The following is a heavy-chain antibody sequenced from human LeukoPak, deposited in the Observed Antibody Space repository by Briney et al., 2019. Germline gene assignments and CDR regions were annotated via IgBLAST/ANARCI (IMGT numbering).Heavy chain of an antibody. V-gene: IGHV3-21*01. J-gene: IGHJ4*02. CDR2: ISSSSSYI. CDR3: ARVVPADIGGLYFDY. Sequence: PGGSLRHSCAASGFTFSSYSMNWVRQAPGKGLEWVSSISSSSSYIYYADSVKGRFTISRDNAKNSLYLQMNSLRAEDTAVYYYARVVPADIGGLYFDYWGQGTLVTVSS. CDR1: GFTFSSYS. D-gene: IGHD2-2*01.